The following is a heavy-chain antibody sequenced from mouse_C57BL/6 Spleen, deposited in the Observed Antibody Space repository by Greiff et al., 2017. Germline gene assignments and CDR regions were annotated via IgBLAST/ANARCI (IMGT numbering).Heavy chain of an antibody. CDR2: INYDGSST. Sequence: DVMLVESEGGLVQPGSSMKLSCTASGFTFSDYYMAWVRQVPEKGLEWVANINYDGSSTYYLDSLKSRFIISRDNAKNILYLQMSSLKSEDTATYYCAREGDYDGYWYFDVWGTGTTVTVSS. D-gene: IGHD2-4*01. V-gene: IGHV5-16*01. J-gene: IGHJ1*03. CDR3: AREGDYDGYWYFDV. CDR1: GFTFSDYY.